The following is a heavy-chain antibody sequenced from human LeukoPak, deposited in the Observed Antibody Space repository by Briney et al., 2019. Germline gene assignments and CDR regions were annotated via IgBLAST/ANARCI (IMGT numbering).Heavy chain of an antibody. CDR1: GYTFTGYF. J-gene: IGHJ4*02. CDR3: ARGGEYQMVFLPGPFDF. CDR2: INPNSGGT. D-gene: IGHD2-2*01. Sequence: ASVKVSCKASGYTFTGYFMHWVRQAPGQGLEWMGWINPNSGGTNYAQKFQGRVTMTRDTSISTAYMELSRLRSDDTAVYYCARGGEYQMVFLPGPFDFWGQGTLVTVSS. V-gene: IGHV1-2*02.